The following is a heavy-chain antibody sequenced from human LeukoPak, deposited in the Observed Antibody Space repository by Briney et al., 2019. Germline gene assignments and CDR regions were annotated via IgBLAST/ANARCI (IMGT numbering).Heavy chain of an antibody. J-gene: IGHJ4*02. CDR1: GGSISSISYY. Sequence: SETLSLTCTVSGGSISSISYYWGWIRQPPGKGLEWIGSIYYSGSTYSSPSLKSRVTISVDTSKNQFSLKLSSVTAADTAVYYCASRYCSGGSCRGNFDYWGQGTLVTVSS. CDR3: ASRYCSGGSCRGNFDY. D-gene: IGHD2-15*01. CDR2: IYYSGST. V-gene: IGHV4-39*07.